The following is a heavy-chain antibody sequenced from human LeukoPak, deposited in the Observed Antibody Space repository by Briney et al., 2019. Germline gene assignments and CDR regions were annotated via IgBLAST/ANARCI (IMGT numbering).Heavy chain of an antibody. Sequence: SETLSLTCTVSGASISSSYWSWIRQPAGKGLDWIGRIYTSGSTNYNPSLKSRVTMSVDTSKNQFSLKLSSVTAADTAVYYCARNRDYGDGACDYWGQGTLVTVSS. CDR1: GASISSSY. CDR3: ARNRDYGDGACDY. CDR2: IYTSGST. V-gene: IGHV4-4*07. J-gene: IGHJ4*02. D-gene: IGHD4-17*01.